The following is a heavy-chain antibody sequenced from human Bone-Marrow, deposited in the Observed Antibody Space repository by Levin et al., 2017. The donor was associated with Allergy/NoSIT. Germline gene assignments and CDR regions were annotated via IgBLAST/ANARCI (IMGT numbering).Heavy chain of an antibody. J-gene: IGHJ4*02. Sequence: KISCKASGCACSSYAFSWVREAPGQGLEWMGGSIPPLGPIKYAQKVQGRVTITADESTRTAYVEVNSLTFDATAVSFCERTATPSNDWYAADFWGQGTLVSVSP. CDR2: SIPPLGPI. D-gene: IGHD2-2*01. CDR3: ERTATPSNDWYAADF. V-gene: IGHV1-69*01. CDR1: GCACSSYA.